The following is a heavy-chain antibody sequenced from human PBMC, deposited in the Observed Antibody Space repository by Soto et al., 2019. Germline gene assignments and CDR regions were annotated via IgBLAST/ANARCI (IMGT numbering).Heavy chain of an antibody. CDR1: GLSVSTNF. V-gene: IGHV3-53*01. Sequence: QLVESGGGLIQPGKSLKLSCAASGLSVSTNFMSWVRQAPGKGLEWLAVIYSGGKTFYADSVKGRFTISKDNSKNTLSLQMNSLRAEDTAVYYCTRDAPGERPYYFYYYGMDVWGQGTTVTVSS. CDR3: TRDAPGERPYYFYYYGMDV. J-gene: IGHJ6*02. CDR2: IYSGGKT.